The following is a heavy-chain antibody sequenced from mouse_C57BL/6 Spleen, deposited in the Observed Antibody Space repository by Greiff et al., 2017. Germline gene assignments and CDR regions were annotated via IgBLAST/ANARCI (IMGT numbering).Heavy chain of an antibody. CDR3: ARWGGTTVVACYAMDY. CDR1: GYTFTSYW. V-gene: IGHV1-53*01. CDR2: INPSNGDT. D-gene: IGHD1-1*01. J-gene: IGHJ4*01. Sequence: QVQLQQSGTELVKPGASVKLSCKASGYTFTSYWMHWVKQRPGQGLEWIGNINPSNGDTNYNGKFKGKATLTADKSSSTAYMQLSSLTSEDSAVYFCARWGGTTVVACYAMDYWGQGTSVTVSS.